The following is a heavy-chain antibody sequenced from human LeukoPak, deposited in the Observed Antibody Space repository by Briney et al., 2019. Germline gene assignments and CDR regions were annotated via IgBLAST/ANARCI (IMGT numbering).Heavy chain of an antibody. CDR3: ARVRDCSGGSCYSIGGRIDY. D-gene: IGHD2-15*01. Sequence: SETLSLTCSVSDGSISNSSYYWSWIRQPPGKGLEWIGEINHSGSTNYNPSLKSRVTISVDTSKNQFSLKLSSVTAADTAVYYCARVRDCSGGSCYSIGGRIDYWGQGTLVTVSS. CDR2: INHSGST. J-gene: IGHJ4*02. CDR1: DGSISNSSYY. V-gene: IGHV4-39*07.